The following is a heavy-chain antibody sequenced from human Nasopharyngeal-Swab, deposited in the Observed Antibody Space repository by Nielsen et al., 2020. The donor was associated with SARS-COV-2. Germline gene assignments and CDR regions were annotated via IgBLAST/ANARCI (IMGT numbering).Heavy chain of an antibody. CDR1: GFTFSNYA. CDR3: AKHPIRIYYYYMDV. V-gene: IGHV3-23*01. CDR2: ISGSGGST. J-gene: IGHJ6*03. Sequence: GESLKISCAASGFTFSNYAMGWVRQAPGKGLEWVSAISGSGGSTYYADSVKGRFTISRDNSKNTLYLQMNSLRAEDTAVYYCAKHPIRIYYYYMDVWGKGTTVTVSS. D-gene: IGHD2/OR15-2a*01.